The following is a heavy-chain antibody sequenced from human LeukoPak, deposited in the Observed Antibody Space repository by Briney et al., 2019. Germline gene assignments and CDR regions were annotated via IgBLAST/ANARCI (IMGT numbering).Heavy chain of an antibody. CDR1: GGSISSYY. CDR2: IYTSGST. CDR3: ARDHKGYCSSTSCYMMDV. Sequence: SETLSLTCTVSGGSISSYYWSWIRQPAGKGLEWIGRIYTSGSTNYNPSLKSRVTISVDTSKNQFSLKLSSVTAADTAVYYCARDHKGYCSSTSCYMMDVWGKGTTVTVSS. V-gene: IGHV4-4*07. D-gene: IGHD2-2*02. J-gene: IGHJ6*04.